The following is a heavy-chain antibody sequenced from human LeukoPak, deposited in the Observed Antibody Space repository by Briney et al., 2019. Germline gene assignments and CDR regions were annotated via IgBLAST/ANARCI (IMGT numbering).Heavy chain of an antibody. D-gene: IGHD1-26*01. V-gene: IGHV3-23*01. Sequence: GGSLRLSCAASGFTFSSYAMSWVRQAPGKGLEWVSGISGSNTYYADSVKGRFTISRDNSKNTLYLQMNSLRADDTAVYYCAKGLSESIYDALDSWGQGTLVTVSS. J-gene: IGHJ4*02. CDR3: AKGLSESIYDALDS. CDR1: GFTFSSYA. CDR2: ISGSNT.